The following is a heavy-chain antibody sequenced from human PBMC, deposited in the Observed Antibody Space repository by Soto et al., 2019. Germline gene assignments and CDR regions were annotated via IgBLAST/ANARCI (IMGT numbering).Heavy chain of an antibody. CDR3: EKYGPGYHNDWAFDQ. CDR1: GFTFSTYA. V-gene: IGHV3-23*01. CDR2: ITGSGDET. J-gene: IGHJ4*02. D-gene: IGHD3-9*01. Sequence: EMPLLESGGGLVQPGGSMILSCAGSGFTFSTYAMSWVRQAPGKGLEWVSHITGSGDETYYADSVKGRFTISRDNSKNTLYMQMNSLRADDTAVYYCEKYGPGYHNDWAFDQWGQGTLVTVSS.